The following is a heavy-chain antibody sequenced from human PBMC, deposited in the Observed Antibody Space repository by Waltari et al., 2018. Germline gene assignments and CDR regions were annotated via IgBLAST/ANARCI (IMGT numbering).Heavy chain of an antibody. V-gene: IGHV3-30-3*01. D-gene: IGHD3-22*01. CDR3: ARSIVVVISSDAFDI. CDR1: GFTFSSYA. Sequence: QVQLVESGGGVVQPGRSLRLSCAASGFTFSSYAMHWVRQAPGKGLEWVAVISYDGSNKYYADAVKGRFTISRDNSKYTLYLQMNSRRAEDTAVYYCARSIVVVISSDAFDIWGQGTMVTVSS. J-gene: IGHJ3*02. CDR2: ISYDGSNK.